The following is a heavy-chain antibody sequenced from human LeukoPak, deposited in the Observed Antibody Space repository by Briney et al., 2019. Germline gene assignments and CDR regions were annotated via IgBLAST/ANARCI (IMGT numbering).Heavy chain of an antibody. V-gene: IGHV3-23*01. D-gene: IGHD3-10*01. CDR1: GFTFSSYA. CDR2: IGGSGGST. CDR3: AKSMVRGVISGFDC. J-gene: IGHJ4*02. Sequence: GGSLRLSCAASGFTFSSYAMSSVRQAPGKGLEWVSSIGGSGGSTFYADSVKGRFTISRDNSKNTLYLQMNSLSAEDTAVYYCAKSMVRGVISGFDCWGQGTLVTVSS.